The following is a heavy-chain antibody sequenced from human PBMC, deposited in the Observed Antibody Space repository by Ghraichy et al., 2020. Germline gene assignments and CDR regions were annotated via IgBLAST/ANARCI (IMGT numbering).Heavy chain of an antibody. CDR2: IYYSGST. J-gene: IGHJ4*02. Sequence: SETLSLTCTVSGGSISSYYWSWIRQPPGKGLEWIGYIYYSGSTNYNPSLKSRVTISVDTSKNQFSLKLSSVTAADTTVYYCARGRSSRGSYPLFYWGQGTLVTVSS. V-gene: IGHV4-59*01. D-gene: IGHD1-26*01. CDR1: GGSISSYY. CDR3: ARGRSSRGSYPLFY.